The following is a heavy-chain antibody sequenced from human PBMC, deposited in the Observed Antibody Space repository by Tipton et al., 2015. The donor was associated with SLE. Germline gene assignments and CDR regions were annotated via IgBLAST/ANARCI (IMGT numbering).Heavy chain of an antibody. J-gene: IGHJ3*02. V-gene: IGHV4-61*08. CDR1: GGSISSGDYY. Sequence: TLSLTCTVSGGSISSGDYYWSWIRQHPGKGLEWIGYIYTSGSTNYNPSLKSRVTISVDTSKNQFSLKLSSVTAADTAVYYCARVMYSSSWYGGAFDIWGQGTMVTVSS. CDR3: ARVMYSSSWYGGAFDI. CDR2: IYTSGST. D-gene: IGHD6-13*01.